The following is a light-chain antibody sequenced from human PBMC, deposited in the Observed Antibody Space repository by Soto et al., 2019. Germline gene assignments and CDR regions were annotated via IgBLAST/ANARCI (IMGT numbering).Light chain of an antibody. CDR1: QVISNW. J-gene: IGKJ4*01. CDR3: QQANSLPLT. V-gene: IGKV1-12*01. CDR2: PAS. Sequence: DIQMTQSPPSVSASVGDRVTITCRASQVISNWLAWYQQKPGKAAQLLIYPASSLQSGVPSRFRGSGSGTDFTLTISSLQPEDFAIYYCQQANSLPLTFGGGTKVEIK.